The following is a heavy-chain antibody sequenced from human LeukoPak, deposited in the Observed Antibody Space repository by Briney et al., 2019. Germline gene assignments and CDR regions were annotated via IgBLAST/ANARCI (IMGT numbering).Heavy chain of an antibody. CDR3: ASWGFTIFGNYYYYYYMDV. CDR2: ISSSGSTI. CDR1: GFTFSSYE. Sequence: GGSLRLPCAASGFTFSSYEMNWVRQAPGKGLEWVSYISSSGSTIYYADSVKGRFTISRDNAKNSLYLQMNSLRAEDTAVYYCASWGFTIFGNYYYYYYMDVWGKGTTVTVSS. V-gene: IGHV3-48*03. D-gene: IGHD3-3*01. J-gene: IGHJ6*03.